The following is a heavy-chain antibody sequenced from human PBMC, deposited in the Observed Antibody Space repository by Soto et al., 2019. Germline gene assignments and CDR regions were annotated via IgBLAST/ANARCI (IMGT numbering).Heavy chain of an antibody. Sequence: GGSLRLSCAASGFTFSSYAMSWVRQAPGKGLEWVSAISGSGGSTYYADSVKGRFTISRDNSKNTLYLQMNSLRADDTAVYYCATTGYYYDSSGYPFDYWGQGTLVTVSS. J-gene: IGHJ4*02. CDR2: ISGSGGST. V-gene: IGHV3-23*01. CDR1: GFTFSSYA. CDR3: ATTGYYYDSSGYPFDY. D-gene: IGHD3-22*01.